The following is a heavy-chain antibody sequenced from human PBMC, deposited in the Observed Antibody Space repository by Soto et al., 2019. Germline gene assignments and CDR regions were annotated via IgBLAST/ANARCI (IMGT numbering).Heavy chain of an antibody. CDR2: IYYSGST. Sequence: QVQLQESGPGLVKPSETLSLTCTVSGGSISSYYWSWIRQPPGKGLEWIGYIYYSGSTNYNPSLKSRVTISVDTSKNQFSLKLSSVTAADTAVYYCARDKGVGSSWYRSFDYWGQGTLVTVSS. D-gene: IGHD6-13*01. V-gene: IGHV4-59*01. CDR1: GGSISSYY. CDR3: ARDKGVGSSWYRSFDY. J-gene: IGHJ4*02.